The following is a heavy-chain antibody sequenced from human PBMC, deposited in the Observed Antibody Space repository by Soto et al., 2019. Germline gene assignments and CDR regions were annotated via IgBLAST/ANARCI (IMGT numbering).Heavy chain of an antibody. CDR3: AREGGGWDSNYGMDV. V-gene: IGHV3-30-3*01. D-gene: IGHD4-4*01. J-gene: IGHJ6*02. Sequence: QVQLVESGGGVVQPGRSLRLSCAASGFTFSSYAMHWVRQAPGKGLEWVAVISYDGSNKYYADSVKGRFTISRDNSKNTLYLQMNGLRAEDTAVYYCAREGGGWDSNYGMDVWGQGTTVTVSS. CDR2: ISYDGSNK. CDR1: GFTFSSYA.